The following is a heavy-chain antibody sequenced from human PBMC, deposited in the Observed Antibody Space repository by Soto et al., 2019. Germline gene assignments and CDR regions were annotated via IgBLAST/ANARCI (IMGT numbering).Heavy chain of an antibody. D-gene: IGHD3-3*01. V-gene: IGHV3-23*01. CDR1: GFPFSTYA. CDR3: AKAYDFWSGFDWFDP. J-gene: IGHJ5*02. Sequence: PGGSLRLSCAASGFPFSTYAMSWVRQAPGKGLEWVSAISGSGGSTYYADSVKGRFTISRDNSKNTLYLQMKSLRAEDTAVYYCAKAYDFWSGFDWFDPWGQGTLVTVSS. CDR2: ISGSGGST.